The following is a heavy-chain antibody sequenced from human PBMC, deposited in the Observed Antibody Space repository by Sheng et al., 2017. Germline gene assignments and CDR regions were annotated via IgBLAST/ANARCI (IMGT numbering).Heavy chain of an antibody. D-gene: IGHD2-2*01. J-gene: IGHJ5*02. CDR1: GYSISSGYY. CDR2: IYHSGST. CDR3: ARDLPYCSSTSCSTVSPFDP. V-gene: IGHV4-38-2*02. Sequence: QVQLQESGPGLVKPSETLSLTCAVSGYSISSGYYWGWIRQPPGKGLEWIGSIYHSGSTYYNPSLKSRVTISVDTSKNQFSLKLSSVTAADTAVYYCARDLPYCSSTSCSTVSPFDPWGQGTLVTVSS.